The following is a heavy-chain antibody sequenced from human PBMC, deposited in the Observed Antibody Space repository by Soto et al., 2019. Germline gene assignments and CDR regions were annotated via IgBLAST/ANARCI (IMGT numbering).Heavy chain of an antibody. D-gene: IGHD3-3*01. J-gene: IGHJ4*02. V-gene: IGHV1-69*13. CDR3: ARDGITIFGVVSYFDY. Sequence: SVKVSCKTSGGTFSSYAISWVRQAPGQGLEWMGGIIPIFGTANYAQKFQGRVTITADESTSTAYMELSSLRSEDTAVYYCARDGITIFGVVSYFDYWGQGTLVTVSS. CDR2: IIPIFGTA. CDR1: GGTFSSYA.